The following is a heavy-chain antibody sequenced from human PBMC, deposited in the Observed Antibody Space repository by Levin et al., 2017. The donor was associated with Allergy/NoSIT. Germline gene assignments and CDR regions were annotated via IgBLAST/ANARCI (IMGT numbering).Heavy chain of an antibody. Sequence: GGSLRLSCEASGFTFSSYAINWVRQAPGKGLEWVSGVSGSGVSTYYADSVKGRFTISRDNSKNTMYLQMNSLRAEDTAVYYCAKDYSWKYGGWFNPWGQGTLVTVSS. CDR3: AKDYSWKYGGWFNP. CDR1: GFTFSSYA. CDR2: VSGSGVST. V-gene: IGHV3-23*01. D-gene: IGHD1-7*01. J-gene: IGHJ5*02.